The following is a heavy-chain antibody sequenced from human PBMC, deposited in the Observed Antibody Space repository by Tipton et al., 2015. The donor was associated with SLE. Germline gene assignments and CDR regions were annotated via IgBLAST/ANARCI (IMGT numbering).Heavy chain of an antibody. J-gene: IGHJ4*02. Sequence: RSLRLSCAASGFAFSTYAMHWVRQAPGKGLEWVAVISYDGSNKYYADSVKGRFTISRDNSKNTLYLQMNSLRAEDTAAYYCARAASFWSGYHDYWGQGTLVTVSS. CDR3: ARAASFWSGYHDY. CDR2: ISYDGSNK. CDR1: GFAFSTYA. V-gene: IGHV3-30*04. D-gene: IGHD3-3*01.